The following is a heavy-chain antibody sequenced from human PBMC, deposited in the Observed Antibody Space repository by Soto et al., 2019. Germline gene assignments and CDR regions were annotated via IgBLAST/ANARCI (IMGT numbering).Heavy chain of an antibody. V-gene: IGHV1-46*01. CDR2: INPHGGST. D-gene: IGHD3-3*01. J-gene: IGHJ5*02. CDR1: GDTFTSYY. Sequence: ASVKVSCKAPGDTFTSYYLNWVRQAPGQGLEWMGVINPHGGSTKYAQKFQGRITMTRDTSRSTVYMELSSLGSDDTAIYYCARSSGGNFGIIIEGSNWFDPWGQGTLVTVSS. CDR3: ARSSGGNFGIIIEGSNWFDP.